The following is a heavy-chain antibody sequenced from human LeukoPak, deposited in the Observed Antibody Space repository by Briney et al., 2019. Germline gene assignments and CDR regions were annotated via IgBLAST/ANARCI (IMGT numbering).Heavy chain of an antibody. D-gene: IGHD6-13*01. Sequence: PSETLSLTCTVSGGSMNDYYWTWIRQPPGRGLEWIGYMYYSGSTKYNPSLKSRLTISLDRSRNQFSLKMTSVNTADTAVYYCARANSSSWPFDYWGQGTLVTVSS. CDR2: MYYSGST. V-gene: IGHV4-59*01. CDR3: ARANSSSWPFDY. CDR1: GGSMNDYY. J-gene: IGHJ4*02.